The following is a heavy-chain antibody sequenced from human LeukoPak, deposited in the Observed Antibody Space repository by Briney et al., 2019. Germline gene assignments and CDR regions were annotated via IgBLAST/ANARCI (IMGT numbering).Heavy chain of an antibody. CDR3: ARAKPKNMVRGLIMRRESRYYFDY. CDR2: INSDGSST. D-gene: IGHD3-10*01. Sequence: GGSLRLSCAASGFTFSSYWMHWVRQAPGKGLVWVSRINSDGSSTSYADSVKGRFTISRDNSKSTLYIQMNSLRAEDTAVYYCARAKPKNMVRGLIMRRESRYYFDYWGQGTLVTVSS. CDR1: GFTFSSYW. V-gene: IGHV3-74*01. J-gene: IGHJ4*02.